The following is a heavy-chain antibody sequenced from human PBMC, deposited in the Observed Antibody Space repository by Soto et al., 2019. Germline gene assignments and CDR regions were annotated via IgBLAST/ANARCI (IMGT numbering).Heavy chain of an antibody. V-gene: IGHV1-46*01. D-gene: IGHD2-15*01. CDR3: VRGYCTTSPCSGDFQF. J-gene: IGHJ1*01. Sequence: ASVKVSCKASGYKFTTYFIHWVRQAPGQGLEWMGMVHPSGDTGYAQKFRGRVTMTIDTSTTTAYMELRKLTSEDTAWFFSVRGYCTTSPCSGDFQFWGQGTLVTVSS. CDR2: VHPSGDT. CDR1: GYKFTTYF.